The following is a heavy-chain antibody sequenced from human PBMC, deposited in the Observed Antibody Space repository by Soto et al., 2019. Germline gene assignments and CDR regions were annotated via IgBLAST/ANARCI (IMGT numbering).Heavy chain of an antibody. Sequence: GGSLRLSCAASGFTFDDYGMSWVRQAPGKGLEWVSGINWNGGSTGYADSVKGRFTISRDNAKNSLYLQMNSLRAEDTALYHCARARPYGDYNNDALDIWGQGTMVTVSS. V-gene: IGHV3-20*01. CDR1: GFTFDDYG. J-gene: IGHJ3*02. D-gene: IGHD4-17*01. CDR2: INWNGGST. CDR3: ARARPYGDYNNDALDI.